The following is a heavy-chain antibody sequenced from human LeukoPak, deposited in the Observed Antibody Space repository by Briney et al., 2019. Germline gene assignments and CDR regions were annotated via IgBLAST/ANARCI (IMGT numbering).Heavy chain of an antibody. Sequence: PGGSLRLSCAASGFTFDDYGMNWVRQTPGKGLEWVSGVNWNGNITNYADSVKGRVTISRDNAKNSLYLQMNSLRAEDTAVYYCARETNDYGDYWGQGTLVTVSS. V-gene: IGHV3-20*04. CDR3: ARETNDYGDY. CDR1: GFTFDDYG. CDR2: VNWNGNIT. D-gene: IGHD1/OR15-1a*01. J-gene: IGHJ4*02.